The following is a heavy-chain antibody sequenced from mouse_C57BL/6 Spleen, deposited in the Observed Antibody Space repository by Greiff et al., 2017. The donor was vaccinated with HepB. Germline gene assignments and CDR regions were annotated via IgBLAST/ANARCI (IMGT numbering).Heavy chain of an antibody. CDR1: GYTFTDYY. CDR2: INPYNGGT. CDR3: ARRGTTGYFDY. J-gene: IGHJ2*01. V-gene: IGHV1-19*01. D-gene: IGHD2-14*01. Sequence: VEPGASVKMSCKASGYTFTDYYMNWVKQSHGKSLEWIGVINPYNGGTSYNQKFKGKATLTVDKSSSTAYMELNSLTSEDSAVYYCARRGTTGYFDYWGQGTTLTVSS.